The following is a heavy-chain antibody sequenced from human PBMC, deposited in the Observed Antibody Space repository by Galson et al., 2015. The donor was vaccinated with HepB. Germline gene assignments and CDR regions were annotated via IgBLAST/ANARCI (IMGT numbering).Heavy chain of an antibody. CDR3: ASIPTADDAFDI. D-gene: IGHD1-14*01. CDR2: ISAYNGNT. V-gene: IGHV1-18*04. Sequence: SVKVSCKASGYTFTSYGISWVRQAPGQGLEWMGWISAYNGNTNYAQKLQGRVTMTTDTSTSTAYMELRSLRSDDTAVYYCASIPTADDAFDIWGQGTMVTVSS. CDR1: GYTFTSYG. J-gene: IGHJ3*02.